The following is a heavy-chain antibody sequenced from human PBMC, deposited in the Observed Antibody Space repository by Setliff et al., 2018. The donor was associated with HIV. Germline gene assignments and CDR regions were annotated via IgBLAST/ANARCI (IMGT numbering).Heavy chain of an antibody. J-gene: IGHJ4*02. CDR2: IDSGGSA. CDR1: GITVSTNF. V-gene: IGHV3-53*01. Sequence: GGSLRLSCVASGITVSTNFMTWIRQAPGKGLQWVSVIDSGGSAFYTDAVKGRFTVSRDNSQNTLYLQMSRLRVDDTGVYYCAKDRLFPRYWGLGTLVT. D-gene: IGHD2-21*01. CDR3: AKDRLFPRY.